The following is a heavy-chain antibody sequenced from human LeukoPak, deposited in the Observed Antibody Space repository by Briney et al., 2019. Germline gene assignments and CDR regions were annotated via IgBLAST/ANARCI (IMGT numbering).Heavy chain of an antibody. D-gene: IGHD1-26*01. J-gene: IGHJ4*02. CDR1: GFTFSNYA. CDR2: ISGSGGTT. V-gene: IGHV3-23*01. Sequence: GGSLRLFCTAAGFTFSNYAMSWARQAPGEGLEWVSFISGSGGTTYYADSVKGRFTISRDNSKNTLYLQMNSLRAEDTAVYYCAKGSGSYRTGLVYWGQGTLVTVSS. CDR3: AKGSGSYRTGLVY.